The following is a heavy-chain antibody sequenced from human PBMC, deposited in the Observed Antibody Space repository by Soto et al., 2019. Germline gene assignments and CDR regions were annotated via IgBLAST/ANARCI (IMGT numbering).Heavy chain of an antibody. Sequence: QVTLKESGPVLVKPTETLTLRCTASGLSITDSEMGVSWIRQPPGQPLEWLAHIDSSGEKSYRTFLKSRLSISKDTSKSQIVLTMTNMAPADTATYYCARRYLAVAVSPWFDPWGQGIPVTVSS. V-gene: IGHV2-26*01. CDR1: GLSITDSEMG. CDR3: ARRYLAVAVSPWFDP. CDR2: IDSSGEK. J-gene: IGHJ5*02. D-gene: IGHD2-15*01.